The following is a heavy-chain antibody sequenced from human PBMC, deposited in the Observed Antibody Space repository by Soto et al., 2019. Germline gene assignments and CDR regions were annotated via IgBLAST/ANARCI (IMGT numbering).Heavy chain of an antibody. V-gene: IGHV4-39*01. CDR3: ARLTSSSCNFDY. CDR2: IYYSGST. J-gene: IGHJ4*02. CDR1: GGSISSSSYY. D-gene: IGHD6-13*01. Sequence: QLQLQESGPGLVKPSETLSLTCTVSGGSISSSSYYWGWIRQPPGKGLEWIGSIYYSGSTYYNPSLKSRVTISVDTSKNQFSLKLSSVTAADTAVYYCARLTSSSCNFDYWGQGTLVTVSS.